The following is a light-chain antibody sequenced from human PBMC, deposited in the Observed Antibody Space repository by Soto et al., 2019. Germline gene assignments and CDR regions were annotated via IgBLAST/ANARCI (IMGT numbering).Light chain of an antibody. CDR3: QQYYSIPYT. Sequence: DIVMTQSPDSLAVSLGERATINCKSSQNVFYNANNKNYLAWFQQKPGQPPKLLIYWASTRESGVPDRFSGSGSGTDFTLTISSLQAEYVAVYYCQQYYSIPYTFGQGTKLEIK. CDR1: QNVFYNANNKNY. CDR2: WAS. J-gene: IGKJ2*01. V-gene: IGKV4-1*01.